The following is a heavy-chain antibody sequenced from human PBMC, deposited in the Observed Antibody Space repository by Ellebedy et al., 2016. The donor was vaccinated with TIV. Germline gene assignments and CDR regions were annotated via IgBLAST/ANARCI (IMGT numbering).Heavy chain of an antibody. CDR3: ATDRDRRWFYF. D-gene: IGHD1-14*01. V-gene: IGHV4-34*01. CDR2: MSSSGST. Sequence: GSLRLSXTFYGGSFRGYYWSWLRQPPGKGLEWIGSMSSSGSTYYNPSLKSRVTMSVDTSQFSLKLTSVTAADTAVYYCATDRDRRWFYFWGQGTLVTVSS. CDR1: GGSFRGYY. J-gene: IGHJ5*01.